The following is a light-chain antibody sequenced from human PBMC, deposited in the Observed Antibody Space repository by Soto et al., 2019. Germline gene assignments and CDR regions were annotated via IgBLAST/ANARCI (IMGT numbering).Light chain of an antibody. Sequence: DIQMTQSPSSLSASVGDRVTITCRASQSIDRYLNWYQQKPGKAPKLLIHVASSLQSGVPSRFSGSGSGTDFTLTISSLQPEDFATYYCRQSYNTPPWTFGQGTKVEIK. J-gene: IGKJ1*01. CDR1: QSIDRY. V-gene: IGKV1-39*01. CDR2: VAS. CDR3: RQSYNTPPWT.